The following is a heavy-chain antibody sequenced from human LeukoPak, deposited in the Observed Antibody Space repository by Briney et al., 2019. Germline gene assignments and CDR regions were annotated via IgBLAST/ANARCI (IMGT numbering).Heavy chain of an antibody. Sequence: SETLSLTCTVSGYSVSSGYYWGWIRQPPGKGLEWIGSIYHSGSTYYNPSLKSRVTISVDTSKNQFSLKLSSVTAADTAVYYCARATDEYYDFWSGYYHFDYWGQGTLVTVSS. CDR3: ARATDEYYDFWSGYYHFDY. J-gene: IGHJ4*02. D-gene: IGHD3-3*01. V-gene: IGHV4-38-2*02. CDR1: GYSVSSGYY. CDR2: IYHSGST.